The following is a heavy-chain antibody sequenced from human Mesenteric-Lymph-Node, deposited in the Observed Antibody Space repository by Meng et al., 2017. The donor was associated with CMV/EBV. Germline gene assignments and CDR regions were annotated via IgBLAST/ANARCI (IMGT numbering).Heavy chain of an antibody. V-gene: IGHV3-11*01. J-gene: IGHJ4*02. D-gene: IGHD3-10*01. CDR3: ARGYKFLYFGQN. Sequence: GESLKISCAASGFTVSSNYMSWVRQAPGKGLEWVSGISGSGSSTYYADSVKGRFTISRDNAKNSLYLQMNSLRAEDTAVYYCARGYKFLYFGQNWGQGALVTVSS. CDR1: GFTVSSNY. CDR2: ISGSGSST.